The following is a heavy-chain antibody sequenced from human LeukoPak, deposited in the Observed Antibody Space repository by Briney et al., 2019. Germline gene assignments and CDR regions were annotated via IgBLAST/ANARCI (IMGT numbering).Heavy chain of an antibody. D-gene: IGHD3-16*01. CDR1: GFTFSNYA. V-gene: IGHV3-7*03. J-gene: IGHJ6*02. CDR3: ARGGGLDV. Sequence: PGGSLRLSCAASGFTFSNYAMSWVRQAPGKGLEWVDSINHNGNVNYYVDSVKGRFTISRDNAKNSLYLQMSNLRAEDTAVYFCARGGGLDVWGQGATVTVSS. CDR2: INHNGNVN.